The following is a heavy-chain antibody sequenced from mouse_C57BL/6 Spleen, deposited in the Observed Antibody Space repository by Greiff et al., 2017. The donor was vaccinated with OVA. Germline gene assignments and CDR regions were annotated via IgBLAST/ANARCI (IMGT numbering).Heavy chain of an antibody. CDR3: TGLDSLYYYGSSYYFDY. CDR2: IRLKSDNYAT. CDR1: GFTFSNYW. J-gene: IGHJ2*01. Sequence: EVKLMESGGGLVQPGGSMKLSCVASGFTFSNYWMNWVRQSPEKGLEWVAQIRLKSDNYATHYAESVKGRFTISRDDSKSSVYLQMNNLRAEDTGIYYCTGLDSLYYYGSSYYFDYWGQGTTLTVSS. V-gene: IGHV6-3*01. D-gene: IGHD1-1*01.